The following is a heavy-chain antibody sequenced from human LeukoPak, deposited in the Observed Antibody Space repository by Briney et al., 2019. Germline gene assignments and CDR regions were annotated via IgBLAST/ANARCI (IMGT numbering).Heavy chain of an antibody. CDR1: GGSISSYY. CDR3: ARRRGEWLSPKGYMDV. D-gene: IGHD3-3*01. V-gene: IGHV4-4*09. Sequence: PSETLSLTCTVSGGSISSYYWSWIRQPPGKGLEWIGYIYTSGSTNYNPSLKSRVTISVDTSKNQFSLKLSSVTAADTAVYYCARRRGEWLSPKGYMDVWGKGTTVTVSS. CDR2: IYTSGST. J-gene: IGHJ6*03.